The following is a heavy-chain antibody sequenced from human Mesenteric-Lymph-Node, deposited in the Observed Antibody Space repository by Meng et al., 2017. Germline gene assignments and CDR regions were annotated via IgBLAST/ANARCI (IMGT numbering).Heavy chain of an antibody. Sequence: GESLKISCAASGFTFSSYGMHWVRQAPGKGLQWVAVIWFDGSNQFYGDSVKGRFTISGDNSKNSLYLQMNSLRDEDTAVYYCARGSTFLDYWGQGALVTVSS. CDR3: ARGSTFLDY. CDR2: IWFDGSNQ. CDR1: GFTFSSYG. J-gene: IGHJ4*02. V-gene: IGHV3-33*01.